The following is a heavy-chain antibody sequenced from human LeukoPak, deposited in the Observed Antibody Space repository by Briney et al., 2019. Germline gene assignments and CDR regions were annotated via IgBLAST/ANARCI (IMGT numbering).Heavy chain of an antibody. CDR2: INHSGST. J-gene: IGHJ4*02. D-gene: IGHD7-27*01. CDR1: GGSFSGYY. CDR3: ASGKTWGFDY. V-gene: IGHV4-34*01. Sequence: SETLSLTCAVYGGSFSGYYWSWIRQPPGKGLEWIGEINHSGSTNYNPSLKSRVTISVDTSKNQFSLKLSSVTAADTAVYYCASGKTWGFDYWGQGTLVTVSS.